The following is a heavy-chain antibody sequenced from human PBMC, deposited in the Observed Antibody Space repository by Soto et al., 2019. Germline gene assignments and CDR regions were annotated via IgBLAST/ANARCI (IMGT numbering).Heavy chain of an antibody. V-gene: IGHV1-58*01. CDR3: AAGHYYDSSGYSVDY. CDR2: IVVGSGNT. Sequence: QMQLVQSGPEVKKPGTSVKVSCKASGFTFSSFAVQWVRQARGQRLEWMGWIVVGSGNTNYAQNFQERVTITRDLSTGTAYMELSSLRSEDTAVYYCAAGHYYDSSGYSVDYWGQGTLVTVSS. D-gene: IGHD3-22*01. CDR1: GFTFSSFA. J-gene: IGHJ4*02.